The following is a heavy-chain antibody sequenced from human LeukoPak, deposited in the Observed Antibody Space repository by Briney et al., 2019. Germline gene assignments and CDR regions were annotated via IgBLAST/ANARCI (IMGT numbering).Heavy chain of an antibody. V-gene: IGHV4-4*02. J-gene: IGHJ4*01. Sequence: SETLSLTCAVSGGSISSSNWWSWVRQPPGKGLEWIGEIYHSGSTNYNSSLKSRVTISIDTSKNQVSLKMSSVTAADTAVYYCAKSGGYGLIDYWGQGTLVTVSS. D-gene: IGHD6-25*01. CDR1: GGSISSSNW. CDR3: AKSGGYGLIDY. CDR2: IYHSGST.